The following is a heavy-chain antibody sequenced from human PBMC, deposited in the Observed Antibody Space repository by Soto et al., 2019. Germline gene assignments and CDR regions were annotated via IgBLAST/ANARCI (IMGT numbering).Heavy chain of an antibody. D-gene: IGHD4-17*01. CDR2: IFTGGST. CDR1: AGSIGRYY. CDR3: ASVDGTPTMTGDYYYYGLDV. Sequence: SDTRSPTRAVPAGSIGRYYWSWSRALAPAVTGWIGSIFTGGSTNSRTSLKSRVTISLNTSKSQFYMTLSSVTAADTAVYYCASVDGTPTMTGDYYYYGLDVWGQGTTVTVSS. V-gene: IGHV4-4*07. J-gene: IGHJ6*02.